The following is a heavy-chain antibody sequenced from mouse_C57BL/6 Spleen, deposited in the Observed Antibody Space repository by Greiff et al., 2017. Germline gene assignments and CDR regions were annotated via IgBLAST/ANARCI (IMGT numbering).Heavy chain of an antibody. V-gene: IGHV5-16*01. CDR1: GFTFSDYY. CDR2: INYDGSST. CDR3: ARECLYGSSDGYWYFDV. D-gene: IGHD1-1*01. J-gene: IGHJ1*03. Sequence: DVQLVESEGGLVQPGRSMKLSCTASGFTFSDYYMAWVRQVPEKGLEWVANINYDGSSTYYLDYLKSRFLISIDNAKNILYMQMSSLKSEDTATYYCARECLYGSSDGYWYFDVWGTGTTVTVAS.